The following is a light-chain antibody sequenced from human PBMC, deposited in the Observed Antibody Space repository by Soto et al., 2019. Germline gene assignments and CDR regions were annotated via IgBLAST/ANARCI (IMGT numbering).Light chain of an antibody. J-gene: IGKJ1*01. CDR2: GAS. V-gene: IGKV3-15*01. CDR3: QQYNNWPPWT. CDR1: QSVSSN. Sequence: EIGMTQSPATLSVSPGERATLSCRASQSVSSNLAWYQQKPGQAPRLLIYGASTRATGIPARFSGSGSGTEFTLTISSLQSEDFAVYYCQQYNNWPPWTFGQGPKVEIK.